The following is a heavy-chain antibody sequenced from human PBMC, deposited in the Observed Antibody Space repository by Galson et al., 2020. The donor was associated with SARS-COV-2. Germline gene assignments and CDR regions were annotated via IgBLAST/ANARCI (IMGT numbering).Heavy chain of an antibody. CDR2: A. V-gene: IGHV1-69*04. Sequence: ANYAQKFQGRVTIIADKSTSTAYMELSSLRSEDTAVYYCAREKNYYNSSGYAYFDYWGQGTLVTVSS. J-gene: IGHJ4*02. CDR3: AREKNYYNSSGYAYFDY. D-gene: IGHD3-22*01.